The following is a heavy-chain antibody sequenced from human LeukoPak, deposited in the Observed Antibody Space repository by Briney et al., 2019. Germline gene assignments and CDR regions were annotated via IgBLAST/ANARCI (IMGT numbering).Heavy chain of an antibody. Sequence: GGSLRLSCAASGFTFSIYAIAWVRQAPGKGLEWVSDISSSGEVINYADSVKGRFIISRDNYENTVDLQMDSLRAEDSAVYYCAKLNTDNLNYYYYYGMDLWGRGTPVTVFS. D-gene: IGHD5-24*01. V-gene: IGHV3-23*01. CDR2: ISSSGEVI. CDR3: AKLNTDNLNYYYYYGMDL. CDR1: GFTFSIYA. J-gene: IGHJ6*02.